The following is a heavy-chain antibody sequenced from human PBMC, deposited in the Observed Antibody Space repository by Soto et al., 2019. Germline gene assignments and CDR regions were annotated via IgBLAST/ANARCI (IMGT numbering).Heavy chain of an antibody. CDR2: ISGSGGST. CDR1: GFTFSSYA. V-gene: IGHV3-23*01. D-gene: IGHD3-10*01. CDR3: AKECVLGFGDLDQIDY. Sequence: EVQLLESGGGLVQPGGSLRLSCAASGFTFSSYAMSWVRQAPGKGLEWVSAISGSGGSTYYEDSVKGRFTISRDNSKNTLYLQMNRLRAEDTAVYYCAKECVLGFGDLDQIDYWGQGTLVTVSS. J-gene: IGHJ4*02.